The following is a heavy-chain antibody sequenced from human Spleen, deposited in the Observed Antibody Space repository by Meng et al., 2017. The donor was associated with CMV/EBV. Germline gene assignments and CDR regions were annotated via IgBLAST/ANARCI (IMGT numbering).Heavy chain of an antibody. J-gene: IGHJ4*02. Sequence: GESLKISCKGSGYSFPNYWIGWVRQLPGKGLEWVGNIFPRDSDTSYSPSFQGQVTMSADKSISTAYLQWNSLRPSDTAMYYCARRGSGNYPFDYWGQGTLVTVSS. CDR1: GYSFPNYW. D-gene: IGHD1-26*01. CDR2: IFPRDSDT. V-gene: IGHV5-51*01. CDR3: ARRGSGNYPFDY.